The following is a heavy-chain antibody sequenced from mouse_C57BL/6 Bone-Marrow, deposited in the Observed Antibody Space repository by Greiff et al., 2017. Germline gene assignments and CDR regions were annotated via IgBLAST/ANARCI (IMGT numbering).Heavy chain of an antibody. CDR1: GFTFSDYG. V-gene: IGHV5-17*01. CDR2: ISSGSSTI. Sequence: EVKLMASGGGLVKPGGSLKLSCAASGFTFSDYGMHWVRQAPEKGLEWVAYISSGSSTIYYADTVKGRFTISRDNAKNTLFLQMTSLRSEDTAMYYCARNYGSPFAYWGQGTLVTVSA. CDR3: ARNYGSPFAY. J-gene: IGHJ3*01. D-gene: IGHD1-1*01.